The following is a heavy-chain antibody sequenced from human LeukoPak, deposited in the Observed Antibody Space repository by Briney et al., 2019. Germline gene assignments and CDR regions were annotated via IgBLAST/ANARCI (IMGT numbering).Heavy chain of an antibody. V-gene: IGHV3-30-3*01. D-gene: IGHD3-16*01. Sequence: GGSLRLSCAASGFTFSSYAMHWVRQAPGKGLEWVAVISYDGSNKYYADSVKGRFTISRDNSKNTLYLQMDSLRAEDTAVYYCARDIADYDYVWGSADYWGQGTLVTVSS. CDR2: ISYDGSNK. CDR1: GFTFSSYA. J-gene: IGHJ4*02. CDR3: ARDIADYDYVWGSADY.